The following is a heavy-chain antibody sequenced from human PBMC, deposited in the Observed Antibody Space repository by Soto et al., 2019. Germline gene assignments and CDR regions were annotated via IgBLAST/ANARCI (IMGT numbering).Heavy chain of an antibody. D-gene: IGHD3-3*01. V-gene: IGHV3-30*04. CDR3: AREIERLLGY. J-gene: IGHJ4*02. CDR1: GFTFRSYA. CDR2: ISYDGRNK. Sequence: QVQLVESGGGVVQPGRSLRLSCAASGFTFRSYAMHWVRQAPGKGLEWVAVISYDGRNKYYEDSVKGRFTISRDNSKNTLYLQMNSLRAEDTGVYYCAREIERLLGYWGQGTLVTVSS.